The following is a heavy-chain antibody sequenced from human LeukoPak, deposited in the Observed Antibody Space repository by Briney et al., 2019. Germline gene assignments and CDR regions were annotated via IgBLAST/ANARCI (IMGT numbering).Heavy chain of an antibody. J-gene: IGHJ1*01. CDR2: ISAYNGNT. V-gene: IGHV1-18*01. CDR3: ARVSMVTSFQH. CDR1: GYTFSSYG. Sequence: ASVKVSCKTSGYTFSSYGISWVRQAPGQGLEWMGWISAYNGNTNYAQKLQGRVTMTTDTSTSTAYMELRSLRSDDTAVYYCARVSMVTSFQHWGQGTLVTVSS. D-gene: IGHD2-21*02.